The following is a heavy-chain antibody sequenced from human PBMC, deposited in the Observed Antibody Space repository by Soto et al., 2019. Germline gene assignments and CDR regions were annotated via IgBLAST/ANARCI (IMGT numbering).Heavy chain of an antibody. D-gene: IGHD3-3*01. Sequence: GGSLRLSCAASGFTFSSYAMSWVRQAPGKGLEWVSAISGSGGSTYYADSVKGRFTISRDNSKNTLYLQMNSLRAEDTAVYYCAKGTALYDFWSGSLYYYYMDVWGKGTTVTVSS. CDR3: AKGTALYDFWSGSLYYYYMDV. V-gene: IGHV3-23*01. CDR2: ISGSGGST. CDR1: GFTFSSYA. J-gene: IGHJ6*03.